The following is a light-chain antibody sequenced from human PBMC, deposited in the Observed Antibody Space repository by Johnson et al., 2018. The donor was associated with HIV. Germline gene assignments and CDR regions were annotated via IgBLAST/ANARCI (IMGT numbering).Light chain of an antibody. CDR2: DNN. V-gene: IGLV1-51*01. CDR1: SSNIGNNF. CDR3: GTWDSSLSASYV. Sequence: QSVLTQPPSVSAAPGQKVTISCSGSSSNIGNNFVSWFRQLPLRAPKVLIYDNNKRPSGIPDRFSGSKSGTSATLGITGLQTGDEAGYYCGTWDSSLSASYVFGTGTKVTVL. J-gene: IGLJ1*01.